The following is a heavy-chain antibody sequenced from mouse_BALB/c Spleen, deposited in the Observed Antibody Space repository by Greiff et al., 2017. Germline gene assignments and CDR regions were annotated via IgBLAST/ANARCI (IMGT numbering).Heavy chain of an antibody. J-gene: IGHJ3*01. CDR3: ARGGNWDRFAY. Sequence: EVKVVESGGGLVKPGGSLKLSCAASGFTFSDYYMYWVRQTPEKRLEWVATISDGGSYTYYPDSVKGRFTISRDNAKHNLYLQMSSLKSEDTAMYYCARGGNWDRFAYWGQGTLVTVSA. V-gene: IGHV5-4*02. CDR1: GFTFSDYY. CDR2: ISDGGSYT. D-gene: IGHD4-1*01.